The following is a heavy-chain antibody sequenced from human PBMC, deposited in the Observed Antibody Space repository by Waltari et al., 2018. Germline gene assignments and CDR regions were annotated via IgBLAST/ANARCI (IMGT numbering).Heavy chain of an antibody. J-gene: IGHJ4*02. CDR3: AREPPSGSYFDY. CDR2: INPSGGSTFSGGST. CDR1: GYTFPSYD. D-gene: IGHD1-26*01. V-gene: IGHV1-46*01. Sequence: QVQLVQSGAEVKKPGASVKVSCKASGYTFPSYDMHLVRQAPGQGLEWMGIINPSGGSTFSGGSTIYAQKFQGRVTMTRDTSTNTVYMELSSLRSEDTAVYYCAREPPSGSYFDYWGQGTLVTVSP.